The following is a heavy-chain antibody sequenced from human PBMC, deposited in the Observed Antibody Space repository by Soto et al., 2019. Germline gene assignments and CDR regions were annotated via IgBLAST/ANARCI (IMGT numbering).Heavy chain of an antibody. Sequence: ETLSLTCSVYGGSFSDYYWSWIRQPPGKGLEWIGEINHSGSTNYNPSLKSRVTISVHTSKNQFSLKLSSVTAADTAVYYCARGPYNYNSRYFDYWGQGTLVTV. V-gene: IGHV4-34*01. CDR1: GGSFSDYY. CDR3: ARGPYNYNSRYFDY. J-gene: IGHJ4*02. CDR2: INHSGST. D-gene: IGHD1-1*01.